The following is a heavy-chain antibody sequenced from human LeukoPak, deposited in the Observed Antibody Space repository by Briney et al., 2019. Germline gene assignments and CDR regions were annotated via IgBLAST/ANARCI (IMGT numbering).Heavy chain of an antibody. CDR3: ARDRAAAGVNYYYYYYMDV. Sequence: PGGSLRLSCAASVFTFSNYSMNWVRQAPGKGLEWVSSISSSSSYIYYADSVKGRFTISRDNAKNSMYLQMNSLRAEDTAVYYCARDRAAAGVNYYYYYYMDVWGKGTTVTVSS. CDR1: VFTFSNYS. J-gene: IGHJ6*03. CDR2: ISSSSSYI. D-gene: IGHD6-13*01. V-gene: IGHV3-21*01.